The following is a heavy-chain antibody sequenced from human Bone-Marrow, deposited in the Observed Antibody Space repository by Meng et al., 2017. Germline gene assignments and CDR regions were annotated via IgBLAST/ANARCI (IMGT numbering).Heavy chain of an antibody. CDR1: GYTFTSYD. CDR2: MNPNSGNT. D-gene: IGHD3-9*01. CDR3: ARGPLLRYFDWFPPGDAFDI. J-gene: IGHJ3*02. V-gene: IGHV1-8*01. Sequence: ASVKVSCKASGYTFTSYDINWVRQATGQGLEWMGWMNPNSGNTGYAQKFQGRVTMTRNTSISTAYMELRSLRSDDTAVYYCARGPLLRYFDWFPPGDAFDIWGQGTMVTVSS.